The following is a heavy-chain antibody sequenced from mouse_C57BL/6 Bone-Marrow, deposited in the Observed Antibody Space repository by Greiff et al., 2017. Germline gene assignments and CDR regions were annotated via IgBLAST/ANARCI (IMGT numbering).Heavy chain of an antibody. D-gene: IGHD1-1*01. CDR2: IYPGDGDT. V-gene: IGHV1-82*01. Sequence: VQLQESGPELVKPGASVKISCKASGYAFSSSWMNWVKQRPGKGLEWIGRIYPGDGDTNYNGKFKGKATLTADKSSSTAYMQLSSLTSEDSAVYFCAREKITTVVARYFDGWGTGTTVTVSS. CDR3: AREKITTVVARYFDG. J-gene: IGHJ1*03. CDR1: GYAFSSSW.